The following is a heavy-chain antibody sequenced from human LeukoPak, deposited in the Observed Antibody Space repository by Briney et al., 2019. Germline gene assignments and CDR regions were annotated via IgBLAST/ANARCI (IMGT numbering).Heavy chain of an antibody. J-gene: IGHJ5*02. CDR1: GYTFTSYG. CDR3: ARVPFCSSTSCYLYNWFDP. CDR2: ISAYNGNT. V-gene: IGHV1-18*01. D-gene: IGHD2-2*01. Sequence: ASVKVSCKASGYTFTSYGISWVRQSPGQGVEGMGWISAYNGNTNYAQKLQGRVTMTTDTSTSTAYMELRSLRSDDTAVYYCARVPFCSSTSCYLYNWFDPWGQGTLVTVSS.